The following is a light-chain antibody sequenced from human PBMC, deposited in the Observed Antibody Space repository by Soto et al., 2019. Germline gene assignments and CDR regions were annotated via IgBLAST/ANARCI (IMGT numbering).Light chain of an antibody. V-gene: IGLV1-47*01. Sequence: QSVLTQPPSASGTPGQRVTISCSGSSSNIGSHIVYWYQKLPGTAPKLLVYSSNQRPSGVPDRFSDSKSGTSASLAISGLRSEDEADYFCAAWDDSLSAVLFGGGTKVTVL. CDR2: SSN. CDR1: SSNIGSHI. CDR3: AAWDDSLSAVL. J-gene: IGLJ2*01.